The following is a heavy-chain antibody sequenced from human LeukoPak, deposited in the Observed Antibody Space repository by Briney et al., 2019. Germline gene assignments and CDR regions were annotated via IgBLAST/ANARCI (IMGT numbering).Heavy chain of an antibody. J-gene: IGHJ3*02. CDR1: GGSISSYY. CDR3: AREMECTRTSCYNAFDI. Sequence: SETLSLTCTVSGGSISSYYWSWIRQPTGKGLEWIGYIHYSGDTNYNPSLKSRVIISVDTSKNQFSLKLTSVTAADTAVYYCAREMECTRTSCYNAFDIWGQGTMVTVSS. V-gene: IGHV4-59*01. CDR2: IHYSGDT. D-gene: IGHD2-2*02.